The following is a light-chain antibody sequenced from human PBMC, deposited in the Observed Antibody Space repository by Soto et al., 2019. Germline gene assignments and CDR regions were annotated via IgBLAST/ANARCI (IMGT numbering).Light chain of an antibody. Sequence: QSALTQPPSASGSPGQSVTISCTGTSSDVGGYNYVSWYQQHPGKAPKLMIYEVNKRPSGVPDRFSGSKSGNTASLTVSGLQAADEADYYCSSYGGINNLVFGGGTKLTVL. CDR1: SSDVGGYNY. V-gene: IGLV2-8*01. J-gene: IGLJ2*01. CDR3: SSYGGINNLV. CDR2: EVN.